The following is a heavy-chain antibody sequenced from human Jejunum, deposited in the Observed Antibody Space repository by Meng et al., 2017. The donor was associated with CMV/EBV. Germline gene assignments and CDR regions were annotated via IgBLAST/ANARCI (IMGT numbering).Heavy chain of an antibody. Sequence: FAVSRYWLAWVRQAPGKGPEWVANVNQDGGETYYVDSVKGRFTVSRDNAKNSLSLQMNSLRAEDTAVYYCARVEDFGSAHYGMDVWGQGTAVTVSS. CDR1: FAVSRYW. V-gene: IGHV3-7*01. CDR2: VNQDGGET. J-gene: IGHJ6*02. D-gene: IGHD3-3*01. CDR3: ARVEDFGSAHYGMDV.